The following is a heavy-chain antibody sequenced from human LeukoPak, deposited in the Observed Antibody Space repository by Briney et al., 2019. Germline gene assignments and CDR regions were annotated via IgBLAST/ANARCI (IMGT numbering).Heavy chain of an antibody. J-gene: IGHJ4*02. Sequence: GGSLRLSCAASGFTFSHYGMHWVRQAPGKGLEWVAVISFDGSTSYYADSVKGRFTISRDNSQNTLFLQMSSLRADDTAVYYCTKGLYCPSAGCYTRLTEFDYWGQGTLVTVSS. CDR3: TKGLYCPSAGCYTRLTEFDY. CDR1: GFTFSHYG. V-gene: IGHV3-30*18. CDR2: ISFDGSTS. D-gene: IGHD2-2*02.